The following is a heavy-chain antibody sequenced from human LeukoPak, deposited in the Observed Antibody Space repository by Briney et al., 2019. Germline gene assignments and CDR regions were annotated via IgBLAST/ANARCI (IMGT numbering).Heavy chain of an antibody. CDR2: IYYSGST. J-gene: IGHJ3*02. D-gene: IGHD3-10*01. Sequence: SETLSLTCTVSGGSISSYYWSWIRQPPGKGLEWIGYIYYSGSTNYNPSLKSRVTISVDTSKNQFSLKLSSVTAADTAVYYCARYPNLYYGSRAFDIWGQGTMVTVSS. CDR3: ARYPNLYYGSRAFDI. CDR1: GGSISSYY. V-gene: IGHV4-59*12.